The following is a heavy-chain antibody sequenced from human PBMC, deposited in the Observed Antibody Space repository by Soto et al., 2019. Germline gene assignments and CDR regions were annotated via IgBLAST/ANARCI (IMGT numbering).Heavy chain of an antibody. V-gene: IGHV3-30-3*01. Sequence: GGSLRLSCAASGFTFSSYAMHWVRQAPGKGLEWVAVISYDGSNKYYADSVKGRFTISRDTSKNTLYLQMNSLRAEDTAVYYCAKATAMVYYYYGMDVWGQGTTVTVSS. CDR1: GFTFSSYA. CDR2: ISYDGSNK. CDR3: AKATAMVYYYYGMDV. D-gene: IGHD5-18*01. J-gene: IGHJ6*02.